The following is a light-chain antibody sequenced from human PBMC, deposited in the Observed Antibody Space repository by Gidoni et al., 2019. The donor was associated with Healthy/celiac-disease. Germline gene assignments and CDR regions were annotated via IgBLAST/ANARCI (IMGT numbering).Light chain of an antibody. V-gene: IGKV1-5*03. CDR3: QQYNSYPYT. Sequence: DVQMTQSPSTLSASVGDRVTITCRASQSISSWLAWYQQKPGKAPKLLIYKASSLESGVPSRFSGSGSGTEFTLTISSLQPDDFATYYCQQYNSYPYTFGQGTKLEIK. CDR2: KAS. CDR1: QSISSW. J-gene: IGKJ2*01.